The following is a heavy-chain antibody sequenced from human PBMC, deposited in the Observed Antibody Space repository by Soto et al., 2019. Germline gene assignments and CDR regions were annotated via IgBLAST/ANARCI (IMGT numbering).Heavy chain of an antibody. CDR1: GFTFSSYA. J-gene: IGHJ4*02. V-gene: IGHV3-64D*06. CDR2: ISSNGGST. Sequence: GGSLRLSCSASGFTFSSYAMHWVRQAPGKGLGYVSAISSNGGSTYYADSVKGRFTISRDNSKNTLYLQMSSLRAEDTAVYYCVKPHHKWELTIYYFDYWGQGTLVTVSS. D-gene: IGHD1-26*01. CDR3: VKPHHKWELTIYYFDY.